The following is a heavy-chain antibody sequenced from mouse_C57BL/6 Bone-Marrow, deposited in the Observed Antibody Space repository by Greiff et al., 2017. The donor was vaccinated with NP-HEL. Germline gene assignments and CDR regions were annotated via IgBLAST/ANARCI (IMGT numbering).Heavy chain of an antibody. CDR2: ISDGGSYT. CDR1: GFTFSSYA. CDR3: ARVVSDYYGSSFYYFDY. J-gene: IGHJ2*01. Sequence: EVQLVESGGGLVKPGGSLKLSCEASGFTFSSYAMSWVRQTPEKRLEWVATISDGGSYTYYPANVKCRFTISRDNAKNNLYLQMSHLKSEDTAMYYCARVVSDYYGSSFYYFDYWGQGTTLTVSS. D-gene: IGHD1-1*01. V-gene: IGHV5-4*01.